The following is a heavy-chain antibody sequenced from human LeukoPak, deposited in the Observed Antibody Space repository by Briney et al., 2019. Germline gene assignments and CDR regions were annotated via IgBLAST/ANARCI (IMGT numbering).Heavy chain of an antibody. CDR2: ISVYNGNT. D-gene: IGHD3-10*01. Sequence: ASVKVSCKASGYTFTNYGIRWVRQAPGQGLEWMGWISVYNGNTNYAQKFQGRVTMTTDTSTSTAYMELRSLRSDDTAVYYCARDGFRYFGSGSYYVGSWFDPWGQGTLVTVSS. J-gene: IGHJ5*02. V-gene: IGHV1-18*01. CDR1: GYTFTNYG. CDR3: ARDGFRYFGSGSYYVGSWFDP.